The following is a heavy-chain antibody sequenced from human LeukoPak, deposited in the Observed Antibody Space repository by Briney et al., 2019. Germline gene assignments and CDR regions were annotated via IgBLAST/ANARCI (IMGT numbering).Heavy chain of an antibody. CDR1: GGSISSYY. CDR2: IYFSGST. J-gene: IGHJ3*02. Sequence: PSETLSLTCTVSGGSISSYYWSWIRQPPGKGLEWIGYIYFSGSTNYNPSLKSRVTISVDTSKNQFSLKLSSVTAADTAVYYCARPGLAGEGDAFDIWGQGTMVTVSS. CDR3: ARPGLAGEGDAFDI. V-gene: IGHV4-59*08. D-gene: IGHD3-16*01.